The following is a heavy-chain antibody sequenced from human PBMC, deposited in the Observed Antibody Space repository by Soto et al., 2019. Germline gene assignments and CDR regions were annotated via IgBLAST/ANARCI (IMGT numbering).Heavy chain of an antibody. J-gene: IGHJ5*02. Sequence: QVQLVQSGAEVKKPGSSVKVSCKASGGTFSSYAISWVRQAPGQGLEWMGGIIPIFGTANYAQKFQGRVTITADESTSTAYMELSSRRSEDTALYYCARALTYCGGDCYSSWFDPWGQVTLVTVSS. CDR1: GGTFSSYA. V-gene: IGHV1-69*12. D-gene: IGHD2-21*02. CDR2: IIPIFGTA. CDR3: ARALTYCGGDCYSSWFDP.